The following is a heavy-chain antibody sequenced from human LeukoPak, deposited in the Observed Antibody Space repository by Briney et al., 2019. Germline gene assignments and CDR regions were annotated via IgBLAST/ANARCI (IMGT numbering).Heavy chain of an antibody. Sequence: GGSLRLSCAASGFTFSSYWMSWIRQARGKGLEWVANIKQDGSEKYYVDSVKGRFTISRDNAKNSLYLQMNSLRAEDTAVYYCARNSLTRFGGYDFWSGDFDYSGQGTLVAVSS. J-gene: IGHJ4*02. V-gene: IGHV3-7*01. D-gene: IGHD3-3*01. CDR3: ARNSLTRFGGYDFWSGDFDY. CDR2: IKQDGSEK. CDR1: GFTFSSYW.